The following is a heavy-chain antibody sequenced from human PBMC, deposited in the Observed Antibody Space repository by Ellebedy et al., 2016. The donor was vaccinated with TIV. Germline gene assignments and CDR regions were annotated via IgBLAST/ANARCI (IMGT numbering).Heavy chain of an antibody. D-gene: IGHD3-10*01. CDR1: GGSISRGAFY. J-gene: IGHJ4*02. CDR3: AGDEGGSGSLSY. Sequence: LRLSCTVSGGSISRGAFYWTWIRQKPGTGLEWMGNIYYSGSTYYKPSLKSRVTISLDTSKNQFSLRLSSVTAAGTAVYYCAGDEGGSGSLSYWGQGTLVTVSS. CDR2: IYYSGST. V-gene: IGHV4-31*03.